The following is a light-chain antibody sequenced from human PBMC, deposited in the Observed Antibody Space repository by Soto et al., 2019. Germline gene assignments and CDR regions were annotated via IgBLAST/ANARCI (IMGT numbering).Light chain of an antibody. CDR3: QQYASDWT. V-gene: IGKV1-5*03. J-gene: IGKJ1*01. CDR2: KSS. Sequence: ILMSQSPSSLSASVGDRVTITCRASQDLDKWLAWYQQKPGKAPNLLIYKSSTLREGVPSRFSGFGFATEYILTISVLQPDVFGTYYCQQYASDWTFGQGTMVEFK. CDR1: QDLDKW.